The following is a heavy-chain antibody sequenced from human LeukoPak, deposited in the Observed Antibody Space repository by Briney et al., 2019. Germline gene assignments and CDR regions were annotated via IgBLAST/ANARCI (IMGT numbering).Heavy chain of an antibody. CDR1: GYTFTSYG. CDR2: IIPIFGTA. D-gene: IGHD2/OR15-2a*01. J-gene: IGHJ6*02. Sequence: ASVKVSCKASGYTFTSYGISWVRQAPGQGLEWMGGIIPIFGTANYAQKFQGRVTITADESTSTAYMELSSLRSEDTAVYYCARDLWDYYYYGMDVWGRGTTVTVSS. V-gene: IGHV1-69*13. CDR3: ARDLWDYYYYGMDV.